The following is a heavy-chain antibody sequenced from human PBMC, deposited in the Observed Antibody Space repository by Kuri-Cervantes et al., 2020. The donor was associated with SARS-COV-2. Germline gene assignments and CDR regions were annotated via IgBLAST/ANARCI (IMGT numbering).Heavy chain of an antibody. J-gene: IGHJ6*02. CDR2: IRYDGSNK. CDR3: ARDIPKITLILIAIFKESYAMDV. CDR1: GFTFSSYG. D-gene: IGHD3-22*01. Sequence: GESLKISCSASGFTFSSYGMHWVRQAPGKGLEWVAFIRYDGSNKYYADSVKGRFTISRDNSKNTLYLQMNSLRPEDTAVYYCARDIPKITLILIAIFKESYAMDVWGQGTTVTVSS. V-gene: IGHV3-30*02.